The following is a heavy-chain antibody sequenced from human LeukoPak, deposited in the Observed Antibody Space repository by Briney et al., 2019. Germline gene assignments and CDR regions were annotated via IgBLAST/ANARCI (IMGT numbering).Heavy chain of an antibody. CDR3: AKDRDPGSYYGMDV. V-gene: IGHV3-23*01. CDR2: ISGSGGST. CDR1: GFTFSSYA. Sequence: PGASLRLSCAASGFTFSSYAMSWVRRAPGKGLEWVSVISGSGGSTDYADSVKGRFTISRDNSKNTLYLQMNSLRAEDRAVYYCAKDRDPGSYYGMDVWGQGTTVTVSS. J-gene: IGHJ6*02. D-gene: IGHD3-10*01.